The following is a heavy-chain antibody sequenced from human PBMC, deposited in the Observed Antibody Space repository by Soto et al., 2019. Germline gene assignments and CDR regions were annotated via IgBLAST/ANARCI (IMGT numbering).Heavy chain of an antibody. V-gene: IGHV3-23*01. CDR2: IDGSGFDT. Sequence: EVQLLESGGGLVHPGGSLKLACTVSGVTFSSYAMGWVRQTPETGLEWVSGIDGSGFDTSYADSVKGRFTISRDNSENNLVLEQNQLRGEDPARNYFGEEILAATYSADSSFGLWGPGTLVTVTS. J-gene: IGHJ1*01. CDR1: GVTFSSYA. CDR3: GEEILAATYSADSSFGL. D-gene: IGHD3-16*01.